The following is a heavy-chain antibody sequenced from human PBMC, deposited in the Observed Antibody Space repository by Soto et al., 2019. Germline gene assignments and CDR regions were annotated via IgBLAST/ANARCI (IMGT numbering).Heavy chain of an antibody. CDR1: GGSFSGYY. Sequence: SETLSLTCAVYGGSFSGYYWSWIRQPPGKGLEWIGEINHSGSTNYNPSLKSRVTISVDTSKNQFSLKLSSVTAADTAVYYCARGPPKVYAHTLGDTPGWAFDIWGQGTMVTVSS. J-gene: IGHJ3*02. D-gene: IGHD2-8*01. CDR3: ARGPPKVYAHTLGDTPGWAFDI. V-gene: IGHV4-34*01. CDR2: INHSGST.